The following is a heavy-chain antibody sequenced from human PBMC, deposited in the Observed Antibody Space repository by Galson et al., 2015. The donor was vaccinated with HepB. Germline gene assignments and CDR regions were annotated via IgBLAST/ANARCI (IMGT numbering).Heavy chain of an antibody. V-gene: IGHV3-15*01. D-gene: IGHD4-17*01. J-gene: IGHJ3*02. CDR3: STGYYDDSMGGYAFDI. CDR2: IKSKTDGGTT. CDR1: GFTFSNAW. Sequence: SLRLSCAASGFTFSNAWMGWVRQAPGKGLEWVGRIKSKTDGGTTDYAAPVKGRITISRDDSKNTLYLQMNSLKTEDTAVYYCSTGYYDDSMGGYAFDIWGQGTMVTVSS.